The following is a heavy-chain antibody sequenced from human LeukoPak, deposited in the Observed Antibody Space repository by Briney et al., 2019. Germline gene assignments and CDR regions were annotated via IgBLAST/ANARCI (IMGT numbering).Heavy chain of an antibody. CDR1: GGSVSSYY. CDR3: ARGTMMVGP. CDR2: IYFSGST. V-gene: IGHV4-59*02. D-gene: IGHD3-22*01. Sequence: PSETQSLTCTVSGGSVSSYYWNWIRQPPAKGLEWIGYIYFSGSTNYNPSLKSRVTISIDTAKNQFSLKLNSVTAADTAVYYCARGTMMVGPWGQGTLVTVSS. J-gene: IGHJ5*02.